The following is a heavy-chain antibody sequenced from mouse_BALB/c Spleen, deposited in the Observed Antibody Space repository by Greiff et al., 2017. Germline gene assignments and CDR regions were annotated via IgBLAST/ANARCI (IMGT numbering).Heavy chain of an antibody. CDR3: GYYGSSFDY. D-gene: IGHD1-1*01. V-gene: IGHV1S81*02. J-gene: IGHJ2*01. CDR2: INPSNGRT. CDR1: GYTFTSYW. Sequence: VQLQQPGAELVKPGASVKLSCKASGYTFTSYWMHWVKQRPGQGLEWIGEINPSNGRTNYNEKFKSKATLTVDKSSSTAYMQLSSLTSEDSAVYYCGYYGSSFDYWGQGTTLTVSS.